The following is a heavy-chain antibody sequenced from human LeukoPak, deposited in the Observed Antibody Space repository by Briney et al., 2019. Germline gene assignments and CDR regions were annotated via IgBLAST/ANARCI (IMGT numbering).Heavy chain of an antibody. Sequence: PSGTLSLTCGVSGGSISSNNWWSWVRQPPGKGLEWIGEIYLSGSTNYNPSLKNRVTISIDESKNQFSLRLSSVTAADTAAYYCARVITMVRGIRTVYYFDYWGQGALVTVSS. J-gene: IGHJ4*02. D-gene: IGHD3-10*01. V-gene: IGHV4-4*02. CDR2: IYLSGST. CDR3: ARVITMVRGIRTVYYFDY. CDR1: GGSISSNNW.